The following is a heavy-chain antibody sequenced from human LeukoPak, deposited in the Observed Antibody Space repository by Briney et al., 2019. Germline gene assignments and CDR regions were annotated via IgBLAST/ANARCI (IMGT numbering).Heavy chain of an antibody. Sequence: SETLSLTCTVSGGSISSGGYYWSWIRQHPGKGLEWFGYIYYSGSTYYNPSLKSRVTISVDTSKNQFSLKLSSVTAADTAVYYCARHRKGTTVTTYDYWGQGTLVTVSS. CDR1: GGSISSGGYY. D-gene: IGHD4-17*01. J-gene: IGHJ4*02. CDR3: ARHRKGTTVTTYDY. CDR2: IYYSGST. V-gene: IGHV4-31*03.